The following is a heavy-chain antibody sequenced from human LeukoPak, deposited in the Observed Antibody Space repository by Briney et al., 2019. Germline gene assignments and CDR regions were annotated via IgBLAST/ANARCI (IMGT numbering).Heavy chain of an antibody. CDR1: GNTFIGYW. CDR3: AREGQQLKHFDY. D-gene: IGHD1-1*01. CDR2: INPRGDAT. Sequence: ASVNVSCKASGNTFIGYWIHWVRQAPGQGLEWMGAINPRGDATIGAQKFQGRVTTTRDTSTSTVYIELSSLRSEDTAVYYCAREGQQLKHFDYWGQGTLVTVSS. J-gene: IGHJ4*02. V-gene: IGHV1-46*01.